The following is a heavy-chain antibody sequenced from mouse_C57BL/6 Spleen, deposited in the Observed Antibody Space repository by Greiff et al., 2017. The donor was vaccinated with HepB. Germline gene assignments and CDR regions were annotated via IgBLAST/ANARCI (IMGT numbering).Heavy chain of an antibody. D-gene: IGHD1-1*01. Sequence: VQGVESGAELVRPGASVKLSCKASGYTFTDYYINWVKQRPGQGLEWIARIYPGSGNTYYNEKFKGKATLTAEKSSSTAYMQLSSLTSEDSAVYFCARDTVVATNAMDYWGQGTSVTVSS. J-gene: IGHJ4*01. CDR1: GYTFTDYY. V-gene: IGHV1-76*01. CDR2: IYPGSGNT. CDR3: ARDTVVATNAMDY.